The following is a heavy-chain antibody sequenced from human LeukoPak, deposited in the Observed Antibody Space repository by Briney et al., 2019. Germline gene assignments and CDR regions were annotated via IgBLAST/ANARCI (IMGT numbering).Heavy chain of an antibody. V-gene: IGHV4-4*07. CDR2: KSVRGHT. CDR3: ARESHYYDSSSYPSDAFDI. J-gene: IGHJ3*02. CDR1: GGSISNYC. D-gene: IGHD3-22*01. Sequence: SETLSLTGTVSGGSISNYCWNWIRQPAGKGLEWIGRKSVRGHTNYRSSLESRVTMSVDTSKNPFSPRLNSVTTADTAVYYCARESHYYDSSSYPSDAFDIWGQATMVTVSS.